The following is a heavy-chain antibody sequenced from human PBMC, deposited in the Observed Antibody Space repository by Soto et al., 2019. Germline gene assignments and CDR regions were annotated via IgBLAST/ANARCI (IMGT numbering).Heavy chain of an antibody. D-gene: IGHD5-18*01. J-gene: IGHJ3*02. Sequence: PGGSLRLSCAASGFTFSSYGMHWVRQAPGKGLEWVAVISYDGSNKYYADSVKGRFTISRDNSKNTLYLQMNSLRAEDTAVYYCAKLPEVGYHDAFDIWGQGTMVTVSS. CDR2: ISYDGSNK. CDR1: GFTFSSYG. CDR3: AKLPEVGYHDAFDI. V-gene: IGHV3-30*18.